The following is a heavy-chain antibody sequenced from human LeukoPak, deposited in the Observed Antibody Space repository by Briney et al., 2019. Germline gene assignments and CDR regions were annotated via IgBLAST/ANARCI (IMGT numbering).Heavy chain of an antibody. D-gene: IGHD3-3*01. CDR3: ARGTIFGVVTTKNWYFDL. J-gene: IGHJ2*01. CDR2: IIPIFGTA. CDR1: GGTFSSYA. V-gene: IGHV1-69*05. Sequence: SVKVSCKASGGTFSSYAISWVRQAPGQGLEWMGGIIPIFGTANCAQKFQGRVTITTDESTSTAYMELSSLRSEDTAVYYCARGTIFGVVTTKNWYFDLWGRGTLVTVSS.